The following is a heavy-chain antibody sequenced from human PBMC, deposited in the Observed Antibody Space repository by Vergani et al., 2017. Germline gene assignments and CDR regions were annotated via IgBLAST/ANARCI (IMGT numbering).Heavy chain of an antibody. D-gene: IGHD3-3*01. CDR2: IYPGDSDT. CDR3: ARLFSYYDFWSGYSNWFDP. CDR1: GYSFTSYW. V-gene: IGHV5-51*01. Sequence: EVQLVQSGAEVKKPGESLKISCKGSGYSFTSYWIGWVRQMPGKGLEWMGIIYPGDSDTRYSPSFQGQVTISADKSISTAYLQWSSLKASDTAMYSCARLFSYYDFWSGYSNWFDPWGQGTLVTVSS. J-gene: IGHJ5*02.